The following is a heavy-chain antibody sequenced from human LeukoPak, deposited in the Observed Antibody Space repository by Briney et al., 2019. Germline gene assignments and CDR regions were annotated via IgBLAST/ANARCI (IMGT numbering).Heavy chain of an antibody. CDR2: IRSKANSYAT. CDR3: ASSGSYRFDY. CDR1: GFTFSGSA. J-gene: IGHJ4*02. D-gene: IGHD1-26*01. V-gene: IGHV3-73*01. Sequence: GGSLKLSCAASGFTFSGSAMHWVRQASGKGLEWVGRIRSKANSYATAYAASVKGRFTISRDDSKNTAYLQMNSLKTEDTAVYYCASSGSYRFDYWGQGTLVTVSS.